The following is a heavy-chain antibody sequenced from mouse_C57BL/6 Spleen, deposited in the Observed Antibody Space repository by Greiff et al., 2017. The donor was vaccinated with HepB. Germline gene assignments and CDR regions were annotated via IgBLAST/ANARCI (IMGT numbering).Heavy chain of an antibody. J-gene: IGHJ3*01. Sequence: EVQGVESGGGLVKPGGSLKLSCAASGFTFSSYAISWVRQTPEKRLEWVATISDGGSYTYYPDNVKGRFTISRDNAKNNLYLQMSHLKSEDTAMYYCASHTGTWFAYWGQGTLVTVSA. V-gene: IGHV5-4*01. CDR2: ISDGGSYT. CDR1: GFTFSSYA. D-gene: IGHD4-1*01. CDR3: ASHTGTWFAY.